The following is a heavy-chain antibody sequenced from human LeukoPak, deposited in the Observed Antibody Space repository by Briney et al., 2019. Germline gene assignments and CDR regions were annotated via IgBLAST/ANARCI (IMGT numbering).Heavy chain of an antibody. CDR1: GYTFTGYY. J-gene: IGHJ4*02. CDR2: INPNSGGT. Sequence: ASVKVSCKASGYTFTGYYMHWVRQAPGQGLEWMGWINPNSGGTNYAQKLQGRVTMTTDTSTSTAYMELRSLRSDDTAVYYCARDIGSGGYFDYWGQGTLVTVSS. CDR3: ARDIGSGGYFDY. V-gene: IGHV1-2*02. D-gene: IGHD3-10*01.